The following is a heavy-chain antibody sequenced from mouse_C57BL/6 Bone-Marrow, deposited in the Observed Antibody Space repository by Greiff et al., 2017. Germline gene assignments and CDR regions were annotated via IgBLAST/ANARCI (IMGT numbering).Heavy chain of an antibody. CDR1: GYTFTSYW. CDR3: ARWRRRYSPCAY. Sequence: QVQLQQPGAELVKPGASVKLSCKASGYTFTSYWMHWVKQRPGQGLEWIGMIHPNSGSTNYNEKFKSKATLTVDKSSSTAYMQLSSLTSEDSAVYYCARWRRRYSPCAYWGQGTLVTVSA. V-gene: IGHV1-64*01. D-gene: IGHD2-12*01. J-gene: IGHJ3*01. CDR2: IHPNSGST.